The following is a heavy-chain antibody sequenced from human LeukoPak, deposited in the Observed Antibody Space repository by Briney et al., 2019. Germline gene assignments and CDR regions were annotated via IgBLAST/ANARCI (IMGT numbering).Heavy chain of an antibody. V-gene: IGHV4-61*02. D-gene: IGHD3-22*01. Sequence: SETLSLTCTVSGGSISSGSYYWSWIRQPAGKGLEWIGRIYTSGSTNYNPSLKSRVTISVDTSKNQFSLKLSSVTAAVTAVYYCARSRAYYYDSSGYFDRWDYWGQGTLVTVSS. CDR1: GGSISSGSYY. J-gene: IGHJ4*02. CDR2: IYTSGST. CDR3: ARSRAYYYDSSGYFDRWDY.